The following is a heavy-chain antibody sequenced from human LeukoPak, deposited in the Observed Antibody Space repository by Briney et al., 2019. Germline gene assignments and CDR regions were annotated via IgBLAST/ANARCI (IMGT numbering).Heavy chain of an antibody. CDR3: ARVPDTAIHNWFDP. J-gene: IGHJ5*02. V-gene: IGHV3-30-3*01. Sequence: GGSLRLSCAASGITFSNYAMYWVRQAPGKGLEWVAVISYDGSSKYYADSVKGRFTISRDNSKNTLYLQMNSLRAEDTAVYYCARVPDTAIHNWFDPWGQGTLVTVSS. CDR2: ISYDGSSK. D-gene: IGHD5-18*01. CDR1: GITFSNYA.